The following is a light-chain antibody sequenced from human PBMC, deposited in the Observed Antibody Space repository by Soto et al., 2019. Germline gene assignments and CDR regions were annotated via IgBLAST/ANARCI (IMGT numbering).Light chain of an antibody. CDR2: DAS. Sequence: DIQMTQTPSTRSASVGDRVTMTCRASQSISNSLAWYQQKPGKAPKLLIYDASSLESGVPSSFSGSGSGTEFTLTISSLQPDDFATYYCQQYTNYQRTFGQGTRLEIK. V-gene: IGKV1-5*01. J-gene: IGKJ5*01. CDR3: QQYTNYQRT. CDR1: QSISNS.